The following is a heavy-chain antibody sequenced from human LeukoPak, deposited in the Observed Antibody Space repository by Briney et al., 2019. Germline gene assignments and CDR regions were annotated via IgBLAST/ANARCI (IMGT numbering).Heavy chain of an antibody. CDR2: IWYDGSNK. CDR1: GFTFSSYG. D-gene: IGHD4-17*01. J-gene: IGHJ4*02. V-gene: IGHV3-33*01. Sequence: GRSLRLSCAASGFTFSSYGMHWVRQAPGKGLGWVAVIWYDGSNKYYADSVKGRFTISRDNSKNTLYLQMNSLRAEDTAVYYCVRAGPPNDYGDYNAYFDYWGQGTLVTVSS. CDR3: VRAGPPNDYGDYNAYFDY.